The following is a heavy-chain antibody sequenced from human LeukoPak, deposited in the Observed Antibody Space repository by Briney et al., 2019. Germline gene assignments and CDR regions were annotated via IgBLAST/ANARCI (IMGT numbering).Heavy chain of an antibody. J-gene: IGHJ2*01. CDR3: ARPAQDYGDYVGYFDL. CDR2: INPNSGGT. CDR1: GYTFTGYY. Sequence: ASVKVSCKASGYTFTGYYIHWVRQAPGQGLEWMGWINPNSGGTNYAQKFQGRVTMTRDTSISTAYMELSRLRSDDTAVYYCARPAQDYGDYVGYFDLWGRGTLVTVSS. D-gene: IGHD4-17*01. V-gene: IGHV1-2*02.